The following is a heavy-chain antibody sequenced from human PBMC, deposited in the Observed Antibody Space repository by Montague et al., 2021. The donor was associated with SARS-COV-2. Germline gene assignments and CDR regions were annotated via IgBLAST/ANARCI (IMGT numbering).Heavy chain of an antibody. V-gene: IGHV4-39*07. CDR2: NYYTGTL. Sequence: SETLSLTCSVSGGSISITDCYWGWIRPPPGKGLDLIGSNYYTGTLYYNPSLKSRVTISRDTSKNQLSLKVTSVTAADTAVYYCAIGLPTGTDGRGYFDFWGQGSLVTVSS. CDR1: GGSISITDCY. J-gene: IGHJ4*02. D-gene: IGHD1/OR15-1a*01. CDR3: AIGLPTGTDGRGYFDF.